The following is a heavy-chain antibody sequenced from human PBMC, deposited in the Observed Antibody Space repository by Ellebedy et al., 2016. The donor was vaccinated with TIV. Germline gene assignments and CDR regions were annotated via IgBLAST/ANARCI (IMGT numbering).Heavy chain of an antibody. Sequence: GESLKISXKGSGYSFTSYWISWVRQMPGKGLEWMGRIDPSDSYTNCSPSFQGHVTISADKSISTAYLQWSSLKASDTAMYYCARSFYGDYEVGYYYYGMDVWGQGTTGTVAS. J-gene: IGHJ6*02. CDR1: GYSFTSYW. V-gene: IGHV5-10-1*01. D-gene: IGHD4-17*01. CDR3: ARSFYGDYEVGYYYYGMDV. CDR2: IDPSDSYT.